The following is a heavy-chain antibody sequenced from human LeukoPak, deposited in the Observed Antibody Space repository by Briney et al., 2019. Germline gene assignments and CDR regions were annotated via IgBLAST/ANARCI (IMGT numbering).Heavy chain of an antibody. CDR2: INSGYSST. V-gene: IGHV1-3*01. CDR1: GYTFTNYA. J-gene: IGHJ5*02. CDR3: ARDSYMAAADTWFDP. D-gene: IGHD6-13*01. Sequence: ASVTVSCTASGYTFTNYALHWGRQAPGQRLEWMGWINSGYSSTKYSQKFQGRVTITSDTSASTAYMEVRSLTSECTAIYYCARDSYMAAADTWFDPWGQGTLVTVSS.